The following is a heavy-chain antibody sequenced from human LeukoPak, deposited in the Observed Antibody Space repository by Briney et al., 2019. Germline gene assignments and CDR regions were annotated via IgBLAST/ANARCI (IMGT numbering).Heavy chain of an antibody. D-gene: IGHD2-15*01. CDR2: ISSSSSYI. Sequence: PGGSLRLSCAASGFTFSSYSMNWVRQAPGKGLEWVSSISSSSSYIYYADSVKGRFTISRDNAKNSLYLQMNSLRAEDTAVYYCARDVVPKPNEAFDIWGQGTMVTVSS. CDR1: GFTFSSYS. CDR3: ARDVVPKPNEAFDI. J-gene: IGHJ3*02. V-gene: IGHV3-21*01.